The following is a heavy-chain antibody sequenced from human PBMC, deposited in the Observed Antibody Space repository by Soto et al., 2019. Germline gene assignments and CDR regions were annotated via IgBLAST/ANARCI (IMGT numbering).Heavy chain of an antibody. J-gene: IGHJ4*02. D-gene: IGHD5-12*01. CDR3: HGYGY. Sequence: EVQVVESGGGLIQPGGSLRLSCEVSGFSVTANNMSWVRQAPGKGLEWVSVIYSGGSTYYIDSVKGRFSISRDISKNTLYLQMYSLRAEDTAVYYCHGYGYWGQGTLVTVSS. CDR1: GFSVTANN. V-gene: IGHV3-53*01. CDR2: IYSGGST.